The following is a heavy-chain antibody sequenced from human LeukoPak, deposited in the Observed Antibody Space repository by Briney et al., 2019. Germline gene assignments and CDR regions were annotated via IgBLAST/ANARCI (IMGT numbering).Heavy chain of an antibody. CDR3: ARDFGDDITMVRGDIDY. J-gene: IGHJ4*02. CDR2: IIPILGIA. CDR1: GGSFSSFV. Sequence: GASVKVSCKASGGSFSSFVITWVRQAPGQGLEWMGRIIPILGIANYAQKFQGRVTITADKSTSTAYMELSRLRSDDTAVYYCARDFGDDITMVRGDIDYWGQGTLVTVSS. D-gene: IGHD3-10*01. V-gene: IGHV1-69*04.